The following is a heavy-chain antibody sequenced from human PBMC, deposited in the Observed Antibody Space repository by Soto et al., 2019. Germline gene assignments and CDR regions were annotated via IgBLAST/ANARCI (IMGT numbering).Heavy chain of an antibody. CDR3: ATDRGYCSGGSCYSGFDY. V-gene: IGHV1-24*01. CDR1: GYTLTELS. Sequence: ASVKVSCKVSGYTLTELSMHWVLQAPGKGLEWMGGFDPEDGETIYAQKFQGRVTMTEDTSTDTAYMELSSLRSEDTAVYYCATDRGYCSGGSCYSGFDYWGQGTLVTVSS. J-gene: IGHJ4*02. CDR2: FDPEDGET. D-gene: IGHD2-15*01.